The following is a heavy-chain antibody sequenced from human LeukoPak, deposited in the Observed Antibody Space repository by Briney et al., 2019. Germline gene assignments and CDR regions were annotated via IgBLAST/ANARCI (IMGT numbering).Heavy chain of an antibody. J-gene: IGHJ4*02. V-gene: IGHV3-11*06. Sequence: SGGSLRLSCAASGFTFSDYYMSWIRQAPGKGLEWVSYISSSSSYTNYADSVKGRFTISRDNAKNSLYLQLNSLRAEDTAVYFCARGGYRHYFDYWGQGTLVTVSS. CDR1: GFTFSDYY. CDR2: ISSSSSYT. CDR3: ARGGYRHYFDY. D-gene: IGHD5-18*01.